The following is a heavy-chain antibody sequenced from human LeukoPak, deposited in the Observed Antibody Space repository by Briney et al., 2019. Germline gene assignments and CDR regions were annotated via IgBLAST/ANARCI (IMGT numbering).Heavy chain of an antibody. Sequence: PSETLSLTCTVSGGSISSSSYYWGWIRQPPGKGLEWIGSIYYSGSTYYNPSLKSRVTISVDTSKNQFSLKLSSVTAADTAVYYCARHNPTLDILTGYYTNFDYWGQGTLVTVSS. CDR3: ARHNPTLDILTGYYTNFDY. V-gene: IGHV4-39*01. J-gene: IGHJ4*02. CDR1: GGSISSSSYY. D-gene: IGHD3-9*01. CDR2: IYYSGST.